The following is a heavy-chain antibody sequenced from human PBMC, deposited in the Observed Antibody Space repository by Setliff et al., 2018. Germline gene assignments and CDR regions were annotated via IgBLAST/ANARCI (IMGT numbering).Heavy chain of an antibody. CDR2: INPSGGLT. J-gene: IGHJ6*03. CDR1: GYTLTNYY. CDR3: VREGVDSRSSTDYRYYMDV. V-gene: IGHV1-46*01. Sequence: ASVKVSCKASGYTLTNYYMHWVRQAPGQGLEWMGIINPSGGLTRYAQKFQGEVTMTRDTSTSTVYMQLSSLRSEDTAVYYCVREGVDSRSSTDYRYYMDVWGKGTTVTVSS. D-gene: IGHD3-22*01.